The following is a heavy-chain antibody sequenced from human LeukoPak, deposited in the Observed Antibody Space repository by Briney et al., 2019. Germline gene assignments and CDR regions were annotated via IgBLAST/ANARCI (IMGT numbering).Heavy chain of an antibody. CDR1: GFTFXSYW. V-gene: IGHV3-7*01. J-gene: IGHJ4*02. D-gene: IGHD3-3*01. Sequence: GSLRLSXAASGFTFXSYWMSWVRQAPGKGLEWVANIKQDGSEKYYVDSVKGRFTISRDNAKNSLYLQMNSLRAEDTAVYYCARTRRVDYWGQGTLVTVSS. CDR2: IKQDGSEK. CDR3: ARTRRVDY.